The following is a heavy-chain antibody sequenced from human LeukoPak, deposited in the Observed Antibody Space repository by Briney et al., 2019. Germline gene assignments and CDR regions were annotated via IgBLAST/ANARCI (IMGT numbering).Heavy chain of an antibody. CDR2: IYPGDSDT. V-gene: IGHV5-51*01. CDR3: ARHYGSGNPWVDP. CDR1: GSNFTNYW. D-gene: IGHD3-10*01. J-gene: IGHJ5*02. Sequence: GESLKISCKGSGSNFTNYWIGWVRQMPGKGLEWVGIIYPGDSDTRYSPAFQGQVTISADKSISTAYLQWNSLKASDTAMYYCARHYGSGNPWVDPWGQGTLVTASS.